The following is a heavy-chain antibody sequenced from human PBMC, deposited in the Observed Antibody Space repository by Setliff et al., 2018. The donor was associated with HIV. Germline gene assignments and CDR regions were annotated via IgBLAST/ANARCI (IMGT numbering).Heavy chain of an antibody. J-gene: IGHJ4*02. Sequence: PSETLSLTCSVSGGSISGGTYYWGWIRQPPGKGLEWIGSMSHSGSTLYNPSLKSRVTMSVDTSKNQFSLKLNSVTAADTAVYHCARLSSYRSSSYYFDYWGQGALVTVSS. CDR3: ARLSSYRSSSYYFDY. CDR1: GGSISGGTYY. V-gene: IGHV4-39*01. D-gene: IGHD6-6*01. CDR2: MSHSGST.